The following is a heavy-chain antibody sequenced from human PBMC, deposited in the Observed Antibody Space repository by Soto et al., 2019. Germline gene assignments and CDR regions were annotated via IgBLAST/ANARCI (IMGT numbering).Heavy chain of an antibody. V-gene: IGHV1-18*01. CDR3: ARDLTIVPATHPRLENYGMDV. D-gene: IGHD2-2*01. J-gene: IGHJ6*02. Sequence: GASVKVSCKASGYSFTSYGISWVRRAPGQGLEWMGWISPYNGHTQFVERFQGRVTMTTDTSTKTAYMELRNLRSDDTAHYYCARDLTIVPATHPRLENYGMDVWGQVPTVTFSS. CDR1: GYSFTSYG. CDR2: ISPYNGHT.